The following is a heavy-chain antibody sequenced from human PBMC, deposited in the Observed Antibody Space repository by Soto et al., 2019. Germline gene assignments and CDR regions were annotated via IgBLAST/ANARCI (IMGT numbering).Heavy chain of an antibody. Sequence: KPSETLSLTCAVSGYSISSGYYWGWIRQPPGKGLEWIGSIYHSGSTYYNPSLKSRVTISVDTSKNQFSLKLSSVTAADTAVYYCARGRGGYRYGWYWYFVLWDRGALVTVFS. CDR3: ARGRGGYRYGWYWYFVL. V-gene: IGHV4-38-2*01. CDR2: IYHSGST. J-gene: IGHJ2*01. D-gene: IGHD5-18*01. CDR1: GYSISSGYY.